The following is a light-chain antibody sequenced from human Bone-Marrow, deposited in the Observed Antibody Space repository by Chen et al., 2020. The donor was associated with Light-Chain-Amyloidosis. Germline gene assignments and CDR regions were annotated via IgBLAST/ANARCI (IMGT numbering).Light chain of an antibody. J-gene: IGLJ2*01. CDR3: QSADSSGTYEVI. Sequence: SYELTQPPSVSVSPGQTARITCSGDDLPTKYAYWYQQKPGQAPVLVIQRDTERPSGISERFPGSSSGTTATLTISGVQAEDEADYHCQSADSSGTYEVIFGGGTKLTVL. V-gene: IGLV3-25*03. CDR1: DLPTKY. CDR2: RDT.